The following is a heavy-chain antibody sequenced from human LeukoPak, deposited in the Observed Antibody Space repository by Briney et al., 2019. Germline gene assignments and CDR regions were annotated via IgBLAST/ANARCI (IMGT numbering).Heavy chain of an antibody. CDR1: GGSISSGYY. V-gene: IGHV4-38-2*02. D-gene: IGHD3-9*01. CDR2: IYHSGST. Sequence: PSETLSLTCTVSGGSISSGYYWGWIRQPPGKGLEWIGSIYHSGSTYYNPSLKSRVTISVDTSKNQFSLKLSSVTAADTAVYYCARDFDWSAGGWFDPWGQGTLVTVSS. J-gene: IGHJ5*02. CDR3: ARDFDWSAGGWFDP.